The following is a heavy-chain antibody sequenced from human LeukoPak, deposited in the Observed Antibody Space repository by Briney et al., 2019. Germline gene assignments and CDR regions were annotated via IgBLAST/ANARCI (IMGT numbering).Heavy chain of an antibody. D-gene: IGHD6-19*01. CDR3: ARGGRQWLVLYYFDY. CDR2: IYTSGST. Sequence: SETLSLTCTVSGGSISSYYWSWIRQPAGKGLEWIGRIYTSGSTNYNPSLKSRVTMSVDTSKNQFSLKLSSVTAADTAVYYCARGGRQWLVLYYFDYWGQGTLVTVSS. V-gene: IGHV4-4*07. CDR1: GGSISSYY. J-gene: IGHJ4*02.